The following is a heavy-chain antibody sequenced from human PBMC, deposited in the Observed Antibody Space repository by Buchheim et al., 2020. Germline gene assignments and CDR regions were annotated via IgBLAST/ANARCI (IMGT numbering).Heavy chain of an antibody. Sequence: EVQLVESGGGLVQTGGSLRLSCAASEFTSRRYWVHWVRQAPGKGLVWVSRINPEGSTTTYADSVKGRFTISRDEGSKAVYLQMNSLRAEDTALYYCAGAPDCGGGSCYGYHYYGLDVWGQG. J-gene: IGHJ6*02. V-gene: IGHV3-74*01. CDR3: AGAPDCGGGSCYGYHYYGLDV. CDR1: EFTSRRYW. CDR2: INPEGSTT. D-gene: IGHD2-15*01.